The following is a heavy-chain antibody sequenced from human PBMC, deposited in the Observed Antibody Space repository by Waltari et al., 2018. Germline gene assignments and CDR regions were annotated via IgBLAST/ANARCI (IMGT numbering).Heavy chain of an antibody. D-gene: IGHD2-15*01. CDR3: ARDRGRGLYLDS. J-gene: IGHJ4*02. CDR1: YDSMGERDF. Sequence: QLQLQQSGPGLVKPSESLSLTCAVSYDSMGERDFWSWVRQSPGQGLEWIGQVHRSGRTNYNPSLASRVTISVDTSKNQFSLKVPSPTAADTAIYYCARDRGRGLYLDSWGPGTLVTASP. CDR2: VHRSGRT. V-gene: IGHV4-4*02.